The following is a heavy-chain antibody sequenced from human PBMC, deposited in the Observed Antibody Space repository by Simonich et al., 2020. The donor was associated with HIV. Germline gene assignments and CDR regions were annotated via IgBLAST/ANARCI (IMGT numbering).Heavy chain of an antibody. Sequence: QVQLQQWGAGLLKPSETLSLTCAVYGGSFRGYYWSWIRQPPGKGLEWLGEINHSGSTNYNPSLKSRVTISVDKSKNQFSLKVNSVTAADTAVYYCATAAASHSGSYGGYYYYGMDVWGQGTTVTVSS. V-gene: IGHV4-34*01. J-gene: IGHJ6*02. CDR1: GGSFRGYY. D-gene: IGHD1-26*01. CDR3: ATAAASHSGSYGGYYYYGMDV. CDR2: INHSGST.